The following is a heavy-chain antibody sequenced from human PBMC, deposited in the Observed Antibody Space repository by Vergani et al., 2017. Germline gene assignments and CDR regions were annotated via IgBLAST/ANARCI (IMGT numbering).Heavy chain of an antibody. D-gene: IGHD3-3*01. CDR1: GFTFSRYA. J-gene: IGHJ5*02. CDR2: ISYDGSNK. Sequence: QLQLVESGGGVVQPGRSLRLSCPASGFTFSRYALHWARQAPGKALEWVAVISYDGSNKYYAGSRKCRLTISRGKSKNTLYLQMNRLRAEDTAVYYCARPSDDDEFGSGPSRSWFDPWGQGTLVTVSA. CDR3: ARPSDDDEFGSGPSRSWFDP. V-gene: IGHV3-30*04.